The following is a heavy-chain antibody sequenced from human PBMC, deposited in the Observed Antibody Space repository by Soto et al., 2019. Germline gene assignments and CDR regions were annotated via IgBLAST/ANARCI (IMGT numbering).Heavy chain of an antibody. V-gene: IGHV3-9*01. Sequence: EVQLVESGGGLVEPGRSLRLSCAGSGFIFHDYAMHWVRQPPGKGLEWVSGISWNSGHTGYADSVKGRVTISRDNAKNSLYLQMNSLRAEDTAVYYCARDYRLAKNRARGISYYYYGMDVWGQGTTVTVSS. CDR2: ISWNSGHT. CDR3: ARDYRLAKNRARGISYYYYGMDV. J-gene: IGHJ6*02. CDR1: GFIFHDYA. D-gene: IGHD1-26*01.